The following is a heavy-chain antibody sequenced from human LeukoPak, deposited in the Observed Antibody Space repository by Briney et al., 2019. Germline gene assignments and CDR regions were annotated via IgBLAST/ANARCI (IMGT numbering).Heavy chain of an antibody. CDR1: GFSFSKSA. Sequence: GGSLRLSCAASGFSFSKSAMTWVRQAPGKGLQWVSSIGLSDGIRYYADSVKGRFTISRDNSKNTLYLQMNSLRAEDTAVYYCAKDNPEYSSSSVGAYWGQGTLVTVSS. D-gene: IGHD6-6*01. V-gene: IGHV3-23*01. CDR2: IGLSDGIR. J-gene: IGHJ4*02. CDR3: AKDNPEYSSSSVGAY.